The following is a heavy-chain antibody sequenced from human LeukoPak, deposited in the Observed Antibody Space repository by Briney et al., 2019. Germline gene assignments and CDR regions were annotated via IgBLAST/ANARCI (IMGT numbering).Heavy chain of an antibody. J-gene: IGHJ4*02. D-gene: IGHD2-15*01. Sequence: GASVKVSCKPSGYTFTAYNIHWVRQAPGQGLEWMGWMNPNSGDTNYAQNFQGRVTMTRGTSISTAYMELSSLRSDDTAVYFYLRGGGRSYCDYWGQGTPVTVSS. V-gene: IGHV1-2*02. CDR3: LRGGGRSYCDY. CDR2: MNPNSGDT. CDR1: GYTFTAYN.